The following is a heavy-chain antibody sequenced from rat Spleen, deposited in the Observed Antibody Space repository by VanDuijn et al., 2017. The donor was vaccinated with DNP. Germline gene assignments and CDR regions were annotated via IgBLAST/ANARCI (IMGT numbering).Heavy chain of an antibody. CDR2: ISYDGSST. D-gene: IGHD5-1*01. V-gene: IGHV5-7*01. J-gene: IGHJ2*01. CDR1: GFTFSNYD. Sequence: EVQLVESGGGLVQPGRSMKLSCAASGFTFSNYDMAWVRQAPKKGLEWVATISYDGSSTYYRDSVKGRFTISRDNAKSSLYLQMDSLRSEDTATYCCARDWLGGDYWGQGVMVTVSS. CDR3: ARDWLGGDY.